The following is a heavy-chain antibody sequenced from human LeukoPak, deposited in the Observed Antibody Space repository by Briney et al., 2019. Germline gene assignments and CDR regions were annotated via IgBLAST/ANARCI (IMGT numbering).Heavy chain of an antibody. D-gene: IGHD6-13*01. J-gene: IGHJ4*02. CDR1: GGSFSGYY. CDR2: INHSGST. CDR3: ARAGDSSSWYYFDY. Sequence: SETLSLTCAVYGGSFSGYYWSWIRQPPGKGLEWIREINHSGSTNYNPSLKSRVTISVDTSKNQFSLKLSSVTAADTAVYYCARAGDSSSWYYFDYWGQGTLVTVSS. V-gene: IGHV4-34*01.